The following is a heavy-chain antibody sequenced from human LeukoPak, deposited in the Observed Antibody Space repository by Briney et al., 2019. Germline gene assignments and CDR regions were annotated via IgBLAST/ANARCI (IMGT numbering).Heavy chain of an antibody. J-gene: IGHJ5*02. Sequence: ASVKVSCRASGYTFTNSDITWVRQAPGQGLEWMGRISTSNGDTNYAAKLQGRVTMTTDTSTSTVYMELGSLRFDDTAVYFSARDPYHRLGPPLDLWGQGTLVTVSS. D-gene: IGHD1-14*01. CDR3: ARDPYHRLGPPLDL. CDR2: ISTSNGDT. V-gene: IGHV1-18*01. CDR1: GYTFTNSD.